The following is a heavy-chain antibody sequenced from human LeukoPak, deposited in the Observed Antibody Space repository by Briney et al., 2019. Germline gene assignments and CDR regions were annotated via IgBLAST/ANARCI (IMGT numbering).Heavy chain of an antibody. CDR2: IRYDGSNK. V-gene: IGHV3-30*02. CDR3: AKDRGDFYSSEYYFDC. D-gene: IGHD3-16*01. CDR1: GFTFSSYG. Sequence: GGSLRLSCAASGFTFSSYGMHWVRQAPGKGLEWVAFIRYDGSNKYYADSVKGRFTISRDNSKNTLYLQMNSLRAEDTAVYYCAKDRGDFYSSEYYFDCWGQGTLVTVSS. J-gene: IGHJ4*02.